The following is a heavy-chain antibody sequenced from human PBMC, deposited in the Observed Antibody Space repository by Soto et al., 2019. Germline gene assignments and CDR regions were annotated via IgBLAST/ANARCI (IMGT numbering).Heavy chain of an antibody. CDR3: AKDTYYHDSSGYYIFDY. Sequence: QVQLVESGGGVVQPGRSLRFSCAASGFSFSSYGMHWVRQAPGKGLEWVAGISYDGNRKNYADSVKDRFTISRDNSKNTVYLQMNSLRPDDTAVFYCAKDTYYHDSSGYYIFDYWGQGTLVTVSS. D-gene: IGHD3-22*01. CDR2: ISYDGNRK. V-gene: IGHV3-30*18. J-gene: IGHJ4*02. CDR1: GFSFSSYG.